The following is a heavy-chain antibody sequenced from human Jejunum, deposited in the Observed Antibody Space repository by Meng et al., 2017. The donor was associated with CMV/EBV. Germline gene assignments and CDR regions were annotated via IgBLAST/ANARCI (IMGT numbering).Heavy chain of an antibody. CDR1: GYIFSRYS. CDR2: ISAYNGNR. J-gene: IGHJ4*02. V-gene: IGHV1-18*01. Sequence: QVQRGQAGAESKTPGASVKVSCAASGYIFSRYSMHWVRQAPGQGLEWMGWISAYNGNRNYAQTLQSRVTMTTDTSTSTAYMELRSLRTDDTAVYYCARVEVGITSGDYWGQGTVVTVSS. CDR3: ARVEVGITSGDY. D-gene: IGHD1-26*01.